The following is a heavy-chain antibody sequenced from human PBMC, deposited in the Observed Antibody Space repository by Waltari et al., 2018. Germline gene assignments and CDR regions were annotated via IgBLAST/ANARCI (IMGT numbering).Heavy chain of an antibody. CDR1: EVTVRNNY. D-gene: IGHD3-16*01. J-gene: IGHJ3*01. CDR3: ATLGAYLGAFEV. CDR2: IYAGGGS. Sequence: EVQLVENGGALIHPGGPLRRAWAASEVTVRNNYMAWVRPAPGKGLEWVSVIYAGGGSDSADSVRGRFTISRDNSKNTLYLEMNALRPDDTAVYYCATLGAYLGAFEVWGRGTMVTVSS. V-gene: IGHV3-53*02.